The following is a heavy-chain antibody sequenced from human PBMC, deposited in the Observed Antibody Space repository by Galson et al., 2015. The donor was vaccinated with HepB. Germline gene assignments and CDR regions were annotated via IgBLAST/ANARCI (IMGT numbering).Heavy chain of an antibody. CDR2: ISGSGGST. Sequence: SLRLSCAASGFTFSSYAMSWVRQAPGKGLEWVSAISGSGGSTYYADSVKGRFTISRDNSKNTLYLQMNSLRAEDTAVYYCARVPRLLVGASPFDYWGQGTLVTVSS. J-gene: IGHJ4*02. CDR1: GFTFSSYA. CDR3: ARVPRLLVGASPFDY. D-gene: IGHD1-26*01. V-gene: IGHV3-23*01.